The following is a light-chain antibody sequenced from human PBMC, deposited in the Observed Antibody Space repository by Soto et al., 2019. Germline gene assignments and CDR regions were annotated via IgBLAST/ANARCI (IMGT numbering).Light chain of an antibody. CDR2: AAS. CDR3: QQLNSYPIT. V-gene: IGKV1-9*01. CDR1: QGISSY. J-gene: IGKJ5*01. Sequence: DIQLTQSPSFLSASVGDSVTITCRASQGISSYLAWYQQKPGKAPKLPIYAASTLQSGVPSRFSGSGSGTEFTLTISSLQPEDFATYYCQQLNSYPITFGQGTRLEIK.